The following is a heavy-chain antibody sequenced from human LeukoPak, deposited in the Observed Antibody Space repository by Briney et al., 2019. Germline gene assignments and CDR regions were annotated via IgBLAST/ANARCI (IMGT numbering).Heavy chain of an antibody. Sequence: GGSLRLSCAASGFTFSSYSMNWVRQAPGKGLEWVSSISSSSSYIYYADSVKGRFTISGDNAKNSLYPQMNSLRAEDTAVYYCASPITMVRGVTFDYWGQGTLVTVSS. CDR3: ASPITMVRGVTFDY. D-gene: IGHD3-10*01. CDR2: ISSSSSYI. CDR1: GFTFSSYS. J-gene: IGHJ4*02. V-gene: IGHV3-21*01.